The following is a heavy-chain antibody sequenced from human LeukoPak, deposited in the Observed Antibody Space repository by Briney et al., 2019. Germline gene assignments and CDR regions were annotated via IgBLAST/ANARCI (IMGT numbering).Heavy chain of an antibody. Sequence: GASVKASCKASGYTFTSYGISWVRQAPGQGLEWMGWISAYNGNTNYAQKLQGRVTMTTDTSTSTAYMELRSLRSDDTAVYYCARESLPRIQLWPHFDYWGQGTLVTVSS. CDR2: ISAYNGNT. CDR3: ARESLPRIQLWPHFDY. V-gene: IGHV1-18*01. J-gene: IGHJ4*02. D-gene: IGHD5-18*01. CDR1: GYTFTSYG.